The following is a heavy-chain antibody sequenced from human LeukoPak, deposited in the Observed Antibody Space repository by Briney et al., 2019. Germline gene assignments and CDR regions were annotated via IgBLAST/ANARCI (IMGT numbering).Heavy chain of an antibody. J-gene: IGHJ5*02. D-gene: IGHD3-10*01. Sequence: SETLSLTCTVSGGSISSYYWSWIRQPPGKGLEWIGYIYYSGSTNYNPSLKSRVTISVDTSKNQFSLKLSSVTAADTAVYYCARGGYYGSGNDFRFDPWGQGTPVAVSS. V-gene: IGHV4-59*01. CDR1: GGSISSYY. CDR3: ARGGYYGSGNDFRFDP. CDR2: IYYSGST.